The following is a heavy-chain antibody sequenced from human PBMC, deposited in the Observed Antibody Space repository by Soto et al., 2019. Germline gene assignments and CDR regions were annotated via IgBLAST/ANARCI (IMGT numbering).Heavy chain of an antibody. V-gene: IGHV3-43D*04. CDR2: ISWDGTIT. CDR1: GFNFNDYA. CDR3: AKGHSGYWYLDF. J-gene: IGHJ2*01. D-gene: IGHD6-25*01. Sequence: PGGSLRLSCAASGFNFNDYAMHWVRQAPGKGLEWVSLISWDGTITYYADSVKGRFTISKDSTKKSLYLQMDRLRREDTALYYCAKGHSGYWYLDFWGRGTPVTVSS.